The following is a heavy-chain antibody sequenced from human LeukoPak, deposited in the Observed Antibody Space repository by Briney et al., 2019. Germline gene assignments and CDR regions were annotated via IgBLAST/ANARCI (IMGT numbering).Heavy chain of an antibody. J-gene: IGHJ4*02. Sequence: ASVKVSCKASGYTFTGYYMHWVRQAPGQGLEWMGWINPNSGGTNYAQKFQGRVTMTRDTSISTAYMELSRLRSDDTAVYYCAREEAYGSGSYFGYWGQGTLVTVSS. CDR2: INPNSGGT. CDR3: AREEAYGSGSYFGY. D-gene: IGHD3-10*01. V-gene: IGHV1-2*02. CDR1: GYTFTGYY.